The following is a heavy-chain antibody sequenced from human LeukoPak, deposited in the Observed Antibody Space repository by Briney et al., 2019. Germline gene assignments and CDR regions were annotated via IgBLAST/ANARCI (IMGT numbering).Heavy chain of an antibody. D-gene: IGHD4-17*01. CDR2: IYYSGST. CDR3: ARNYGDSLYYFDY. J-gene: IGHJ4*02. Sequence: KASETLSLTCTVSGGSISSHHWSWIRQPPGKGLEWIGYIYYSGSTNYNPSLKSRVTISVDRSKNQFSLKLSSVTAADTAVYYCARNYGDSLYYFDYWGQGTLVPVSS. CDR1: GGSISSHH. V-gene: IGHV4-59*11.